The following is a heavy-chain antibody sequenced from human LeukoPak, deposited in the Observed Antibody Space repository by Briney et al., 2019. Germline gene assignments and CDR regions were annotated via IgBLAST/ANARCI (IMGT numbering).Heavy chain of an antibody. CDR3: AKDIYRYHLPGNNWFDP. CDR1: GFTFDDYA. J-gene: IGHJ5*02. Sequence: GRSLRLSCAASGFTFDDYAMHWVRQAPGKGLEWVSGISWNSGSIGYANSVKGRFTISRDNAKNSLYLQMNSLRAEDTALYYCAKDIYRYHLPGNNWFDPWGQGTLVTVSS. D-gene: IGHD2-2*01. CDR2: ISWNSGSI. V-gene: IGHV3-9*01.